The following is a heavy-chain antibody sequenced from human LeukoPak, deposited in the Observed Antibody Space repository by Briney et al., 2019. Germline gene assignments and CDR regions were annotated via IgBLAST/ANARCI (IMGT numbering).Heavy chain of an antibody. CDR1: GGSIRNYY. CDR3: ARDSFGSAGAIIYFDY. V-gene: IGHV4-4*07. D-gene: IGHD2-15*01. CDR2: IYTSRTT. J-gene: IGHJ4*02. Sequence: SETLSLTCTVPGGSIRNYYWNWIRQPAGKGLEWIGRIYTSRTTNYNPSLKSRVTMSVDTSKNQFSLKLTSVTAADTAVYFRARDSFGSAGAIIYFDYWGQGTLVTVSS.